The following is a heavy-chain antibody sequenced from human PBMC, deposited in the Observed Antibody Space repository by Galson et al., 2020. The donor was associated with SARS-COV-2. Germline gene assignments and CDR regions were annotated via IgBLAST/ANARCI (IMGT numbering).Heavy chain of an antibody. V-gene: IGHV4-34*01. D-gene: IGHD3-22*01. CDR2: INHSGST. CDR3: ARGQSGVNMILIVIGLSHYFDY. CDR1: GGSFSDHY. J-gene: IGHJ4*02. Sequence: PSETLSLTCAVYGGSFSDHYWSWIRQPPGKGLEWIGEINHSGSTNYNPSLKSRVTISVDTSKNQFSLKLNSVTAADTALYYCARGQSGVNMILIVIGLSHYFDYWGQGTLVTVSS.